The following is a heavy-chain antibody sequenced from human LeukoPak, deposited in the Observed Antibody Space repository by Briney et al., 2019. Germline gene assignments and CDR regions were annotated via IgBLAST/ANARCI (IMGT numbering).Heavy chain of an antibody. Sequence: SETLSLTCTVSGGSISSYYWSWIRQPPGKGLEWIGYIYYSGSTNYNPSLKSRVTISVDTSKNQFSLKLTSVTAADTAVYYCARVGVDTAMVNDWGQGTLVTVSS. CDR2: IYYSGST. D-gene: IGHD5-18*01. J-gene: IGHJ4*02. CDR3: ARVGVDTAMVND. CDR1: GGSISSYY. V-gene: IGHV4-59*12.